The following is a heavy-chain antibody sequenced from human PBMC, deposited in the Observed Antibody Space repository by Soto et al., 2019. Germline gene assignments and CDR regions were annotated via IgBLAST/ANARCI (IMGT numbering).Heavy chain of an antibody. CDR3: AGSGWTIFGVVISQTIDY. Sequence: SETLSLTCTVSGGSISSYYWSWIRQPPGRGLEWIGYIYYSGSTNYNPSLKSRVTISVDTSKNQFSLKLSSVTAADTAVYYCAGSGWTIFGVVISQTIDYWGQGTLVTVSS. CDR1: GGSISSYY. V-gene: IGHV4-59*01. CDR2: IYYSGST. D-gene: IGHD3-3*01. J-gene: IGHJ4*02.